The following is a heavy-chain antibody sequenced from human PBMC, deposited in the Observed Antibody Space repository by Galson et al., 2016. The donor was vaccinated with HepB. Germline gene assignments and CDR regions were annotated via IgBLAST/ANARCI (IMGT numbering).Heavy chain of an antibody. CDR3: AKASID. J-gene: IGHJ4*02. V-gene: IGHV3-23*01. Sequence: SLRLSCAASGFTFSTYGMNWVRQAPGKGLEWVSHISASGTSAHYADSVKGRFNISRDNSKNTVYFQMNSLRVEDTAVYYCAKASIDWGQGTLVTVSS. CDR1: GFTFSTYG. D-gene: IGHD3-3*02. CDR2: ISASGTSA.